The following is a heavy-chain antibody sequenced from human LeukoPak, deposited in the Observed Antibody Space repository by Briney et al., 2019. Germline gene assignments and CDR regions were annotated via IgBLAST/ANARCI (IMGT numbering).Heavy chain of an antibody. CDR2: IYPNSGGT. Sequence: ASVKVSCKASGYTFTGYYMHWVRQAPGQGLEWMGWIYPNSGGTKYAQKFQGRVTMTRDTSISTAYLELSRLRSDDTAVYYCARSPRRDTAMVHPDYWGQGTLVTVSS. CDR1: GYTFTGYY. V-gene: IGHV1-2*02. CDR3: ARSPRRDTAMVHPDY. J-gene: IGHJ4*02. D-gene: IGHD5-18*01.